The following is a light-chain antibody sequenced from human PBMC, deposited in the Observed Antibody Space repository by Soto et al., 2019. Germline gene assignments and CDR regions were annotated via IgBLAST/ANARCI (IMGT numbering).Light chain of an antibody. CDR3: QQYGSSRWT. V-gene: IGKV3-20*01. CDR2: GAS. Sequence: DIVLTQSPCTLSLSPGGRANLCCRASQSVSSSYLAWYQQKPGQAPRLLIYGASSRATGIAARSSGSGSGTDFTLTISSLEPEDFAVYSCQQYGSSRWTFGQGTRWIS. J-gene: IGKJ1*01. CDR1: QSVSSSY.